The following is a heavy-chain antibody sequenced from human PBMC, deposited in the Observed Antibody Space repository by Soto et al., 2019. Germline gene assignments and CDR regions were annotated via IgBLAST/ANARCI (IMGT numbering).Heavy chain of an antibody. CDR1: GFTFSSYA. J-gene: IGHJ4*02. Sequence: EVQLLESGGGLVQPGGSLRLSCAASGFTFSSYAMSWVRQAPGKGLQWVSVISGSGGSTYYAGSVKGRFTISRDNSKNTLYLQMNSLRAEDTAVYYCAKTHRSSSDLRPYYCDYWGQGTLVTVSS. CDR3: AKTHRSSSDLRPYYCDY. CDR2: ISGSGGST. V-gene: IGHV3-23*01. D-gene: IGHD6-13*01.